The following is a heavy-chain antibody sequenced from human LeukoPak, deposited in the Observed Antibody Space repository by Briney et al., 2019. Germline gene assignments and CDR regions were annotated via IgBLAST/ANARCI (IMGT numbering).Heavy chain of an antibody. CDR1: GYTFTGYY. J-gene: IGHJ4*02. Sequence: ASVRVSCKASGYTFTGYYMHWVRQAPGQGLECMGWINPNSGGTNYAQKFQGRVTMTRDTSISTAYMELSRLRSDDTAVYYCASDFREWRGEYYFDYWGQGTLVTVSS. CDR2: INPNSGGT. CDR3: ASDFREWRGEYYFDY. V-gene: IGHV1-2*02. D-gene: IGHD3-3*01.